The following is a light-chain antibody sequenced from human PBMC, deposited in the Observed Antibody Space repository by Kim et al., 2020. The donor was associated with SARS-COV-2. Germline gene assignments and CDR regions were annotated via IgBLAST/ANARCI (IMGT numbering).Light chain of an antibody. J-gene: IGLJ1*01. V-gene: IGLV3-21*04. CDR3: QVWDSSREFYV. CDR1: NVGSAS. CDR2: SDS. Sequence: SYELTQPPSVSVAPGKTARITCGGNNVGSASVNWYQQKAGQAPVLVIHSDSDRPSGVPERFSGSNSGNTATLTINRVEAGDEADYYCQVWDSSREFYVFGSGTEVTVL.